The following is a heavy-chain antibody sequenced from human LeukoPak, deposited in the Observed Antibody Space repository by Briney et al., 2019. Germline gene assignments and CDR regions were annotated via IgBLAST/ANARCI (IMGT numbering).Heavy chain of an antibody. D-gene: IGHD6-19*01. CDR2: IVGSGNST. CDR1: GFTFNSYP. Sequence: GGSLRLSCAASGFTFNSYPMSWVRHAPGKGLECFSDIVGSGNSTYYAASVKGRFTISRDNSKNTLYLQMNSLRAEDTAVYYCAKVGTSGSSGWYEDYWGQGTLVTVSS. V-gene: IGHV3-23*01. J-gene: IGHJ4*02. CDR3: AKVGTSGSSGWYEDY.